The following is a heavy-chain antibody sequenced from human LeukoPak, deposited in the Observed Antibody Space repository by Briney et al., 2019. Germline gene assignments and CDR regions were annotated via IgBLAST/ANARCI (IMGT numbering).Heavy chain of an antibody. CDR3: ARDTGYCSGGSCYVLRYFDY. CDR2: IYYSGST. Sequence: SETLSHTCTVSGGSISSGDYYWSWIRQPPGKGLEWIGYIYYSGSTYYNPSLKSRVTISVDKSKNQFSLKLSSVTAADTAVYYCARDTGYCSGGSCYVLRYFDYWGQGTLVTVSS. CDR1: GGSISSGDYY. D-gene: IGHD2-15*01. J-gene: IGHJ4*02. V-gene: IGHV4-30-4*01.